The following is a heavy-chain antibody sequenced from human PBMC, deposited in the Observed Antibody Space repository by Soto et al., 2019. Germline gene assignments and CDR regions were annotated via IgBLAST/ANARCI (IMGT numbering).Heavy chain of an antibody. D-gene: IGHD3-22*01. CDR2: ISSSGSTI. J-gene: IGHJ4*02. CDR3: ASEAHYDSSGLLDY. CDR1: GFTFSSYE. Sequence: CGSLRLSCAASGFTFSSYEMNWVRQAPGKGLEWVSYISSSGSTIYYADSVKGRFTISRDNAKNSLYLQMNSLRAEDTAVYYCASEAHYDSSGLLDYWGQGTLVTVSS. V-gene: IGHV3-48*03.